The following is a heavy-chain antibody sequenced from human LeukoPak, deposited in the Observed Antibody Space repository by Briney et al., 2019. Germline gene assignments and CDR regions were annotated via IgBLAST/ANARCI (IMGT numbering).Heavy chain of an antibody. Sequence: ASVKVSCKASGYTFTGYYMHWVRQAPGQGLEWMGWINPNSGGTNYAQKFQGRVTMTRDTSISTAYMELSRLGSDDTAVYYCARDRVSHVRGILRGVFDYWGQGPLITVSS. D-gene: IGHD3-10*01. CDR2: INPNSGGT. V-gene: IGHV1-2*02. CDR3: ARDRVSHVRGILRGVFDY. CDR1: GYTFTGYY. J-gene: IGHJ4*02.